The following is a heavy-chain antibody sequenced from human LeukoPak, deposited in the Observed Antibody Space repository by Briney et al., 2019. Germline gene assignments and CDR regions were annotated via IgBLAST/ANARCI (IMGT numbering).Heavy chain of an antibody. D-gene: IGHD6-13*01. CDR3: ARDGYSSSWHYFDY. Sequence: GGSLRLSCAASGFIFSGYGMHWVRQAPGKGLEWVAAIWFDGSNEDYADSVRGRFTISRDNSKNTLHLQMNSLRAEDTAVYYCARDGYSSSWHYFDYWGQGTLVTVSS. CDR1: GFIFSGYG. CDR2: IWFDGSNE. V-gene: IGHV3-33*01. J-gene: IGHJ4*02.